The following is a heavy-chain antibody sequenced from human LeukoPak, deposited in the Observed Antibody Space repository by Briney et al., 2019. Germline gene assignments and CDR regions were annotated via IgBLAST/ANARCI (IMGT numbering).Heavy chain of an antibody. V-gene: IGHV1-69*04. CDR1: GGTFSSYT. D-gene: IGHD3-3*01. J-gene: IGHJ3*02. CDR2: IIPILGIA. CDR3: ARDLPNYDFWSAPRGAFDI. Sequence: ASVKGSCKASGGTFSSYTISWVRQAPGQGLEWMGRIIPILGIANYAQKFQGRVTITADKSTSTAYMELSSLRSEDTAVYYCARDLPNYDFWSAPRGAFDIWGQGTMVTVSS.